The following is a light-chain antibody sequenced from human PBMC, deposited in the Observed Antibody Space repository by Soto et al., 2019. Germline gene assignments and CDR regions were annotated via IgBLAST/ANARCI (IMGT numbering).Light chain of an antibody. CDR2: GAS. Sequence: DIQMTQSPSSLSASVGDRVTITCRTSQNIIKYLNWYQPKPGKAPKFLIYGASTLQTGVPSRFSGGGSGTDFTLTISSLQPEDFATYYCQQTYTTPYTFGQGTKLDIK. CDR1: QNIIKY. CDR3: QQTYTTPYT. J-gene: IGKJ2*01. V-gene: IGKV1-39*01.